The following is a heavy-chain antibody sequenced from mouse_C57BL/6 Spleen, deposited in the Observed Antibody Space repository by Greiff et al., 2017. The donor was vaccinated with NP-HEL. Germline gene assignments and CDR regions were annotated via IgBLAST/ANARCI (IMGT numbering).Heavy chain of an antibody. V-gene: IGHV1-81*01. Sequence: VMLVESGAELARPGASVKLSCKASGYTFTSYGISWVKQRTGQGLEWIGEIYPRSGNTYYNEKFKGKATLTADKSSSTAYMELRSLTSEDSAVYFCARSDPDYYGSSYWYFDVWGTGTTVTVSS. CDR1: GYTFTSYG. CDR3: ARSDPDYYGSSYWYFDV. D-gene: IGHD1-1*01. CDR2: IYPRSGNT. J-gene: IGHJ1*03.